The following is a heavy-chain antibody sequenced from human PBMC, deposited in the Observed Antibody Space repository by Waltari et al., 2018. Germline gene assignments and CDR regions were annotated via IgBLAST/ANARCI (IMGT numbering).Heavy chain of an antibody. CDR3: TTDYYDSRAFDI. CDR1: GFTFSNAW. J-gene: IGHJ3*02. CDR2: SKSKTDGVTT. Sequence: EVQLVESGGGLVKPGGSLRLSCAASGFTFSNAWMSWVRQAPGKGLDWVGRSKSKTDGVTTDNAAPVKGRYTISRDDSKNTLYLQMNSLKTEDTAVYYCTTDYYDSRAFDIWGQGTMVTVSS. D-gene: IGHD3-22*01. V-gene: IGHV3-15*01.